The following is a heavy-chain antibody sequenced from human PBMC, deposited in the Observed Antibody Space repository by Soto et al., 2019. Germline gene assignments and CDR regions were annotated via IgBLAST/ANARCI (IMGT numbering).Heavy chain of an antibody. Sequence: EVQLVESGGGLVKPGGSLRLSCAASGFTFSSYTMNWVRQAPGKGLEWVSSISSSSTYIYYADSVKGRFTISRDNAKNSLYLQMNSLRAEDTAVYYCASPPYYFDTSGYSYGGQGTLVTVSS. D-gene: IGHD3-22*01. V-gene: IGHV3-21*01. J-gene: IGHJ4*02. CDR3: ASPPYYFDTSGYSY. CDR1: GFTFSSYT. CDR2: ISSSSTYI.